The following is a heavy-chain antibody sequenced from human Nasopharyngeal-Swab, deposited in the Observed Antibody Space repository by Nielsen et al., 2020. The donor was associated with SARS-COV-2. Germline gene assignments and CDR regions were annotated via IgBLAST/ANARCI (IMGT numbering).Heavy chain of an antibody. Sequence: VRQMPGKGMEWMGIIYPGASDTRYSPSFQGQVTISADKSISTAYLQWSSLKASDTAMYYCARQGSGYYYAWYFDLWGRGTLVTVSS. CDR3: ARQGSGYYYAWYFDL. D-gene: IGHD3-22*01. V-gene: IGHV5-51*01. J-gene: IGHJ2*01. CDR2: IYPGASDT.